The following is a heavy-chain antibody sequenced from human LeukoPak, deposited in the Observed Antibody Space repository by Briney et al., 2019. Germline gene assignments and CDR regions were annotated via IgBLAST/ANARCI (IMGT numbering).Heavy chain of an antibody. CDR2: MNPNSGNT. CDR1: GYTFTSYD. J-gene: IGHJ4*02. Sequence: ASLKVSCKASGYTFTSYDINWVRQATGQGLEWMGWMNPNSGNTGYAQKFQGRVTMTRNTSISTAYMELSSLRSEDTAVYYCARVGQSGSYSDYWGQGTLVTVSS. CDR3: ARVGQSGSYSDY. D-gene: IGHD1-26*01. V-gene: IGHV1-8*01.